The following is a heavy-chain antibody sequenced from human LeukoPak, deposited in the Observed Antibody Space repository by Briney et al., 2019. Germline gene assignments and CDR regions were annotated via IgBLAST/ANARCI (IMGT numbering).Heavy chain of an antibody. Sequence: SETLSLTCAVYGGSFSGYYWSWIRQPPGKGLEWIGEINHSGSTNYNPSLKSRVTISVDTSKNQFSLKLSSVTAADTAVYYCARVRRRNGSGSYIYYYYYGMDVWGQGTTVTVSS. V-gene: IGHV4-34*01. J-gene: IGHJ6*02. CDR3: ARVRRRNGSGSYIYYYYYGMDV. CDR2: INHSGST. D-gene: IGHD3-10*01. CDR1: GGSFSGYY.